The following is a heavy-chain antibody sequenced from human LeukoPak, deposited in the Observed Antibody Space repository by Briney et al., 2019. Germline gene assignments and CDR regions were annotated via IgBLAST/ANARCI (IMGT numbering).Heavy chain of an antibody. D-gene: IGHD1-20*01. J-gene: IGHJ4*02. CDR3: AKVRSPGGNLQIITGDGFDY. CDR2: ISWDGSSI. Sequence: GPCLSPAPAAYSFTVDNYSIGSVRHAPGNWLECVSVISWDGSSIGYADSVKGQFNMSRDNVKSSLYLLMNSLRAEATALDYCAKVRSPGGNLQIITGDGFDYWGQGNLVTVSS. CDR1: SFTVDNYS. V-gene: IGHV3-9*01.